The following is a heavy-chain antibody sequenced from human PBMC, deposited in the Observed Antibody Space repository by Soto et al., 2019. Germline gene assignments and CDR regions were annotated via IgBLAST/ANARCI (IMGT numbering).Heavy chain of an antibody. D-gene: IGHD2-15*01. CDR3: AITLGSYRFDY. CDR2: INPSGGST. J-gene: IGHJ4*02. Sequence: ASVKVSCKASGYTFTSYYIHWVRQAPGQGLEWMGIINPSGGSTSYARKFQGRVTMTRDTSTSTVYMELSSLRSEDTAVYYCAITLGSYRFDYWGQGTLVTVS. V-gene: IGHV1-46*03. CDR1: GYTFTSYY.